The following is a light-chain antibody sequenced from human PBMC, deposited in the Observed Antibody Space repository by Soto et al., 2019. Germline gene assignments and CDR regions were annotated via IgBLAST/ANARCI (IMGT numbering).Light chain of an antibody. CDR1: QSISSH. CDR2: DAS. J-gene: IGKJ4*01. V-gene: IGKV3-11*01. CDR3: QQRTTWPLT. Sequence: EIVLTQSPATLSLSPGERATLSCRASQSISSHLAWYQQKPGQAPRLLMYDASNRATGIPARFSGSGSGTDFTLTISSLEPEDFAVYYCQQRTTWPLTFGGGTMVEIE.